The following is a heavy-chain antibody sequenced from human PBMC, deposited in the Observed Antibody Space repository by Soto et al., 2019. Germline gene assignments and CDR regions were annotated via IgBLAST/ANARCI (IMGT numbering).Heavy chain of an antibody. V-gene: IGHV4-34*09. CDR1: GGSFSGYY. CDR2: INHSGST. Sequence: SETLSLTCAVYGGSFSGYYWSWIRQPPGKGLEWIGEINHSGSTNYNPSLKSRVTISVDTSKNQFSLKLSSVTAADTAVYYCARAHDSITMVRGVINCFDPWGQGTRVTVSS. J-gene: IGHJ5*02. D-gene: IGHD3-10*01. CDR3: ARAHDSITMVRGVINCFDP.